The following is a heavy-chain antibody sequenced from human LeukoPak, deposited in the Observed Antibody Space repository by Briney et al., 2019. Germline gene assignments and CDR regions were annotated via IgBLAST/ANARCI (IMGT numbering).Heavy chain of an antibody. Sequence: GGSLRRSCAASGFTLSDYWMHWVRQVPGEGLVWVSRIDPEGSTTNYADSVKGRFTTSRDNAKNTLYLQMNSLRAEDTALYYCTRVQAGRSGLMDVWGRGTTVTVSS. V-gene: IGHV3-74*01. CDR3: TRVQAGRSGLMDV. J-gene: IGHJ6*02. D-gene: IGHD2-8*02. CDR1: GFTLSDYW. CDR2: IDPEGSTT.